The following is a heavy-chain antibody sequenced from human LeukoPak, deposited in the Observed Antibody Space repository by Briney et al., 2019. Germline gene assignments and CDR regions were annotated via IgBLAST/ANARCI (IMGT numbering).Heavy chain of an antibody. CDR1: GYTFTGYY. D-gene: IGHD1-26*01. CDR3: ARRSGTLDFDY. Sequence: GASVKVSCKASGYTFTGYYIHWVRQAPGQGLAWMGWINPYSGDTNYAQKFQGRGTMTRDASSSTAYLELSRLRSDDTAVYFCARRSGTLDFDYWGQGTLVTVSS. CDR2: INPYSGDT. J-gene: IGHJ4*02. V-gene: IGHV1-2*02.